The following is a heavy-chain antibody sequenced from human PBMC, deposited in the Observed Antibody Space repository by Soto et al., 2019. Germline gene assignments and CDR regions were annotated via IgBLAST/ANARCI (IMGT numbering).Heavy chain of an antibody. CDR1: GYTFTNND. V-gene: IGHV1-8*01. CDR2: MNPGSGDT. CDR3: ARMASFGSLNWFDP. D-gene: IGHD5-18*01. J-gene: IGHJ5*02. Sequence: ASVKVSCKASGYTFTNNDVTWVRQATGQGLEWMGWMNPGSGDTGYAQKFQGRVTMTRNISIATAYMELSSLRSEDTAIYYCARMASFGSLNWFDPWGQGTLVTVPS.